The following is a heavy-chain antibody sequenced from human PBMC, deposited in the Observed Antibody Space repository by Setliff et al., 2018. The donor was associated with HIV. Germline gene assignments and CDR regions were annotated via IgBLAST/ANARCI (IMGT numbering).Heavy chain of an antibody. D-gene: IGHD3-22*01. J-gene: IGHJ3*02. V-gene: IGHV3-30*02. Sequence: GGSLRLSCAASGFTFSSYGMHRVRQAPGKGLEWVAVIWYDGSNKYYADSVKGRFTISRDNSKNTLYLQMNSLRAEDTAVYYCAKGRGDYYDSSGYYPVRDAFDIWGQGTMVTVSS. CDR1: GFTFSSYG. CDR3: AKGRGDYYDSSGYYPVRDAFDI. CDR2: IWYDGSNK.